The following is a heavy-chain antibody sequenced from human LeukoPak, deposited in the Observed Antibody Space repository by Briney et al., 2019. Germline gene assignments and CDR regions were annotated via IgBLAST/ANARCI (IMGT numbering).Heavy chain of an antibody. V-gene: IGHV3-23*01. CDR3: AKEIWPTVTTPGWTYFDY. D-gene: IGHD4-17*01. J-gene: IGHJ4*02. CDR1: GFTFNKYG. Sequence: GGSLRLSCAASGFTFNKYGLSWVRQAPGKGLEWVSGISNGGRSTYYADSVKGRFTISRDNSKNTLYLQMNSLRAEDTAVYYCAKEIWPTVTTPGWTYFDYWGQGALVTVSS. CDR2: ISNGGRST.